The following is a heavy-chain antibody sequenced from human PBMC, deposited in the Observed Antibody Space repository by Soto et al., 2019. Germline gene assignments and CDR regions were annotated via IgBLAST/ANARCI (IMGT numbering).Heavy chain of an antibody. D-gene: IGHD2-8*01. CDR1: GYSFTDYH. J-gene: IGHJ6*02. CDR2: INPKSGGT. CDR3: ARGHSTDCSNGVCSFFYNHEMDV. V-gene: IGHV1-2*04. Sequence: ASVKVSCKASGYSFTDYHIHWVRQAPGQGLEWLGRINPKSGGTSTAQKFQGWVTMTRDRYISTVYMELTRLRSDDTAVYFCARGHSTDCSNGVCSFFYNHEMDVWGQGTTVTVSS.